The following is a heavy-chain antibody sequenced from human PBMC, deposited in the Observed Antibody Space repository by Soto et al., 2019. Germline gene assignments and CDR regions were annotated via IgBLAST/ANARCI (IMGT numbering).Heavy chain of an antibody. CDR2: IDVGGGSA. Sequence: EVQLLESGGGLVQPGGSLRLSCVASGFTFSSYDMSWVRQAPGKGLEWVSGIDVGGGSAYYADSVKGRFTIYRDNSKNTLHLQLNSLRSEGTAIYYCAKEDDAWTNGHFNVWGQGTVVTVSS. CDR1: GFTFSSYD. D-gene: IGHD2-8*01. V-gene: IGHV3-23*01. CDR3: AKEDDAWTNGHFNV. J-gene: IGHJ3*01.